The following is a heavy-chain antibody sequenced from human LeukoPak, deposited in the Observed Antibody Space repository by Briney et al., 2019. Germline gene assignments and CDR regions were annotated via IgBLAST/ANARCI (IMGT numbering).Heavy chain of an antibody. CDR3: AARPLMPPRFDN. J-gene: IGHJ4*02. D-gene: IGHD2-2*01. CDR1: GFTFSSYP. CDR2: ISGGGGSA. V-gene: IGHV3-23*01. Sequence: GGSLRLSCAASGFTFSSYPMSWVRQAPGKGLQWVSAISGGGGSAYCADSVKGRFTISRDNSKSTLYLQMNSLRAEDTAIYYCAARPLMPPRFDNWGQGTLVTVSS.